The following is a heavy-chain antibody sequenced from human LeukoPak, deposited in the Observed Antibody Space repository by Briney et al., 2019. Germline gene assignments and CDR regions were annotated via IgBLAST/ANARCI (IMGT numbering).Heavy chain of an antibody. CDR1: GFTFSSYS. D-gene: IGHD6-13*01. Sequence: GGSLRLSCAASGFTFSSYSMNWVRQAPGKGLEWVSSISSSSSYIYYADSVKGRFTISRDNAKNSLYLQMDSLRAEDTAVYYCARGPHPRIAAAGTFDYWGQGTLVTVSS. V-gene: IGHV3-21*01. CDR3: ARGPHPRIAAAGTFDY. J-gene: IGHJ4*02. CDR2: ISSSSSYI.